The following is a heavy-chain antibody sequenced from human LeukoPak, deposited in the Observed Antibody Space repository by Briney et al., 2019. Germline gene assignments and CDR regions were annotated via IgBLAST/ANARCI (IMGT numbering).Heavy chain of an antibody. CDR3: ASLRSGDYEGFDY. CDR2: INPSGGRT. CDR1: GYTFTIYY. D-gene: IGHD2-21*02. V-gene: IGHV1-46*01. J-gene: IGHJ4*02. Sequence: ASVRVSCKASGYTFTIYYMHWVRQAPGQGLEWMGIINPSGGRTSYAQKFQGRVTMTRDTSTGTVYMELSSLRSEDTAVYYCASLRSGDYEGFDYWGQGTLVTVSS.